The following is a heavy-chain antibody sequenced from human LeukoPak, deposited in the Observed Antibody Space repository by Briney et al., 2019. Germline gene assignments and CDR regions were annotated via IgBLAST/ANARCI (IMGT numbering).Heavy chain of an antibody. V-gene: IGHV3-23*01. J-gene: IGHJ4*02. CDR2: ISGSGGST. Sequence: PGGSLRLYCAASGFTFSSYAMSWVRQAPGKGLEWVSAISGSGGSTYYADSVKGRFTISRDNSKNTLYLQMNSLRAEDTAVYYCAKLPRYDYVWGSYLDYWGQGTLVTVSS. CDR3: AKLPRYDYVWGSYLDY. CDR1: GFTFSSYA. D-gene: IGHD3-16*02.